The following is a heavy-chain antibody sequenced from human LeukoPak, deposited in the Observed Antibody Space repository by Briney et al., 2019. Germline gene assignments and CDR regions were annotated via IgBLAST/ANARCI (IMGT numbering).Heavy chain of an antibody. CDR2: IRNDGTDK. J-gene: IGHJ4*02. Sequence: GGSLRLSCAASGFTFRNYGMHWVRQAPGKGLHWVAFIRNDGTDKYYTDAVKGRFTISRDNSKNTLYLQMNSLRTEDTAVYYCAKAEEGYCCGGSCYSLNYWGQGALVTVSS. D-gene: IGHD2-15*01. CDR3: AKAEEGYCCGGSCYSLNY. V-gene: IGHV3-30*02. CDR1: GFTFRNYG.